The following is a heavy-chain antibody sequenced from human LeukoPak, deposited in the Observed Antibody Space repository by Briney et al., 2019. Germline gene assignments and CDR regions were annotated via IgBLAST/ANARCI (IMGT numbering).Heavy chain of an antibody. V-gene: IGHV4-30-2*01. D-gene: IGHD6-6*01. J-gene: IGHJ4*02. Sequence: SETLSLTCTVSGGSISSGGYYWSWIRQPPGKGLEWIGYIYHSGSTYYNPSLESRVTISVDRSKNRFSLKLSSVTAADTAVYYCARDQQLVPLDYWGQGTLVTVSS. CDR1: GGSISSGGYY. CDR2: IYHSGST. CDR3: ARDQQLVPLDY.